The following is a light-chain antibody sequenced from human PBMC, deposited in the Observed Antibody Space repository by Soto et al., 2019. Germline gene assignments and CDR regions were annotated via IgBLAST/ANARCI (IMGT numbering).Light chain of an antibody. CDR3: CSYAGSTTYV. V-gene: IGLV2-23*01. J-gene: IGLJ1*01. Sequence: QSVLTQPASVSGSPGQSITISCTGTRSDVGRYNLVSWYQQPPGKAPKLIIYEGSKRPSGVSNRFSGSKSGNTASPTISGLQAEDEADYHCCSYAGSTTYVFGTGTKVTVL. CDR1: RSDVGRYNL. CDR2: EGS.